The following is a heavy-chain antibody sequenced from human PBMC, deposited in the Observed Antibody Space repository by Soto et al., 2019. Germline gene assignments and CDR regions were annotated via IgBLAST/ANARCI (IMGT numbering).Heavy chain of an antibody. CDR3: ARDGVVAPGTVDYGMDV. V-gene: IGHV1-69*12. J-gene: IGHJ6*02. CDR2: IIPIFGTT. Sequence: QVQLVQSGAEVKKPGSSVKVSCKASGGTFRSYAISWVRQAPGQGLEWMGGIIPIFGTTNYAQKFLGRVTITADESTSTAYMELSSLRSEDTAVYYCARDGVVAPGTVDYGMDVWGQGTTVTVSS. CDR1: GGTFRSYA. D-gene: IGHD6-13*01.